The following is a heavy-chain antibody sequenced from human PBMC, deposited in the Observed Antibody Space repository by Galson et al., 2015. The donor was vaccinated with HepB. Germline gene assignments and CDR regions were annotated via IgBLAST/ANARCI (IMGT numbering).Heavy chain of an antibody. V-gene: IGHV3-43D*04. J-gene: IGHJ4*02. CDR3: AKDMRYSGSQGYDY. D-gene: IGHD1-26*01. Sequence: SLRLSCAASGFTFDDYAMHWVRQAPGKGLEWVSLISWDGGSTYYADSVKGRFTISRDNSKNSLYLQMNSLRAEDTALYYCAKDMRYSGSQGYDYWGQGTLVTVSS. CDR2: ISWDGGST. CDR1: GFTFDDYA.